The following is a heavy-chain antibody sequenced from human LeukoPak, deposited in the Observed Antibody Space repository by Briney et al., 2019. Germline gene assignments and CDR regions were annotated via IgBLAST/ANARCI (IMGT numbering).Heavy chain of an antibody. CDR2: ISSATGHT. V-gene: IGHV3-11*06. J-gene: IGHJ4*02. CDR1: GLTFSDYY. CDR3: ARDGWNYFPLDF. Sequence: PGGPLRLSCEVSGLTFSDYYMSWIRQAPGKGLEWISHISSATGHTNYADSVKGRFTISRDDAKNSLYLQLTSLRVEDTAVYYCARDGWNYFPLDFWGQGTLVTVSS. D-gene: IGHD1-7*01.